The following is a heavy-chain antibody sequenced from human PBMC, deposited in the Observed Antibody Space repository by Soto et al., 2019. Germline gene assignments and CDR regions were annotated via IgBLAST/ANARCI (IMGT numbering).Heavy chain of an antibody. CDR3: AKVRGYASGWRYFDY. CDR1: GGSISGYY. CDR2: IFHSGST. D-gene: IGHD5-18*01. V-gene: IGHV4-59*01. Sequence: SETLSLTCNVSGGSISGYYWSWIGQAPGKGLQWIGYIFHSGSTSYNPSLRSRVTISVDTSKNQFSLKVNSVTAADTAVYYCAKVRGYASGWRYFDYWGQGTLVTVSS. J-gene: IGHJ4*02.